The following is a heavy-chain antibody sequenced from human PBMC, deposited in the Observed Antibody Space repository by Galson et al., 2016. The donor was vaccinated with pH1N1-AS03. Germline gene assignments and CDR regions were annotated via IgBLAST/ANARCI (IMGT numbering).Heavy chain of an antibody. V-gene: IGHV3-7*03. CDR3: ARESPLNFSRDL. Sequence: SLRLSCAASGFSFSASWMSWVRQAPGKGLEWVANIRQDGSEKYYVDSVEGRFTISRDNAKNSLYLQMNSLGDEDRAVYYCARESPLNFSRDLWGRGTLVTVSS. D-gene: IGHD1-7*01. J-gene: IGHJ2*01. CDR2: IRQDGSEK. CDR1: GFSFSASW.